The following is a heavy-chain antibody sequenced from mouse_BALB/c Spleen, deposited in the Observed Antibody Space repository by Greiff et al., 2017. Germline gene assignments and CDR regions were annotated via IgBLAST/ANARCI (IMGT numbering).Heavy chain of an antibody. J-gene: IGHJ4*01. Sequence: EVQLVESGPGLVKPSQSLSLTCSVTGYSITSGYYWNWIRQFPGNKLEWMGYISYDGSNNYNPSLKNRISITRDTSKNQFFLKLNSVTTEDTATYYCARGEGNYDYPLYAMDYWGQGTSVTVSS. V-gene: IGHV3-6*02. D-gene: IGHD2-4*01. CDR2: ISYDGSN. CDR1: GYSITSGYY. CDR3: ARGEGNYDYPLYAMDY.